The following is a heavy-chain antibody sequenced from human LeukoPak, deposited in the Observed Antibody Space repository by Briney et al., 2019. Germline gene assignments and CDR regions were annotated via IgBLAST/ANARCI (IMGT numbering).Heavy chain of an antibody. D-gene: IGHD2-15*01. V-gene: IGHV1-46*01. CDR3: ARVSEIVVVVAAGGYYFDY. Sequence: ASVKVSCKASGYTFTSYYMHWVRQAPGQGLEWMGIINPSGGSTSYAQKFQGRVTMTRDTSTSTVYMELSSLRSEDTAVYYCARVSEIVVVVAAGGYYFDYWGQGTLVTVSS. CDR1: GYTFTSYY. CDR2: INPSGGST. J-gene: IGHJ4*02.